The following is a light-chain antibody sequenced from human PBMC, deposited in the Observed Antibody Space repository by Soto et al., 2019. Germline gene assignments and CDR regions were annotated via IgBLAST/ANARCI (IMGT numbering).Light chain of an antibody. J-gene: IGLJ1*01. CDR3: SSYTTSSTLYV. CDR1: SSDVGNYNY. CDR2: QVS. V-gene: IGLV2-14*01. Sequence: QSVLTQPASVSGSPGQSITISCTGTSSDVGNYNYVSWYQQHPGKAPQLMIFQVSNRASGVSNRFSGSKSGDTASLTISGLQAEDEADYYCSSYTTSSTLYVFGTGTKVIVL.